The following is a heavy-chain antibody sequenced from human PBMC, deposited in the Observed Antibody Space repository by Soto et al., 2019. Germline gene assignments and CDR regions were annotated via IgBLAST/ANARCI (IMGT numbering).Heavy chain of an antibody. J-gene: IGHJ2*01. V-gene: IGHV1-3*01. CDR2: INAANGDT. CDR1: GYTFTSYG. D-gene: IGHD3-22*01. CDR3: ASTKYDSSAYYYWYLGL. Sequence: ASVKVSCKASGYTFTSYGIHWVRQAPGQRLEWMGWINAANGDTKYSPKFQGRVTITADTSANTVYLELSSLRSEDTAVYYCASTKYDSSAYYYWYLGLWGRGTLVTVSS.